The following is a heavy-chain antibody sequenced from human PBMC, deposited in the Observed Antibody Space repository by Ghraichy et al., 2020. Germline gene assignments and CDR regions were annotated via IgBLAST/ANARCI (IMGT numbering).Heavy chain of an antibody. V-gene: IGHV4-34*01. CDR1: GGSFSDYY. Sequence: SETLSLTCAVYGGSFSDYYWSWIRQPPGKGLEWIGEINHSGRTNYNPSLKSRVTISVDTSKNQFSLKLNSVTAADTAVYYCARVYLHIIIFEIVIQNYFDYWGQGTLVSVSS. CDR3: ARVYLHIIIFEIVIQNYFDY. J-gene: IGHJ4*02. CDR2: INHSGRT. D-gene: IGHD3-3*02.